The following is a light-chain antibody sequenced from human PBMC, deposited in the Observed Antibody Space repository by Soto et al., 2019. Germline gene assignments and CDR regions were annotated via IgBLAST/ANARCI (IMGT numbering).Light chain of an antibody. CDR2: GND. V-gene: IGLV1-40*01. J-gene: IGLJ3*02. Sequence: QSVLTQPPSVSGAPGQRVTISCSGSSSNIGAPYDVHWYQHLPGTAPKLLLSGNDNRPSGVPDRFSGSRSGTSASLAITGLQAEDEDEYYCQSYDSSLSAWVFGGGTKLTVL. CDR1: SSNIGAPYD. CDR3: QSYDSSLSAWV.